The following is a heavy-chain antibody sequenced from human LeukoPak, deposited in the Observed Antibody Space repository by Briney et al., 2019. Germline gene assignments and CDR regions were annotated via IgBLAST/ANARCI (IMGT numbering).Heavy chain of an antibody. CDR1: GYSISSGYY. V-gene: IGHV4-38-2*02. Sequence: EPSETLSLTCTVSGYSISSGYYWGWIRQPPGKGLEWIGSIYHSGSTYYNPSLKSRVTISVDTSKNQFSLKLSSVTAADTAVYYCAREDPNPSSRANFDYWGQGTLVTVSS. D-gene: IGHD6-6*01. CDR3: AREDPNPSSRANFDY. CDR2: IYHSGST. J-gene: IGHJ4*02.